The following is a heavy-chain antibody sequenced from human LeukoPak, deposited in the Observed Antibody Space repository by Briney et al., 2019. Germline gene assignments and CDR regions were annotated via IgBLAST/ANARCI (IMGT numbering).Heavy chain of an antibody. Sequence: PGGSLRLSCAASGFTFSSYSMNWVRQAPGKGLEWVSYISSSSSTIYYADSVKGRFTISRDNAKNSLYLQMNSLRAEDTAVYYCARVWFGARGYYYYGMDVWGQGTTVTVSS. CDR3: ARVWFGARGYYYYGMDV. V-gene: IGHV3-48*04. D-gene: IGHD3-10*01. CDR2: ISSSSSTI. CDR1: GFTFSSYS. J-gene: IGHJ6*02.